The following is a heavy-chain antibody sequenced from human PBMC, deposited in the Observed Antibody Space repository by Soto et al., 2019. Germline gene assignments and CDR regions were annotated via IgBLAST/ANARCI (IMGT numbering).Heavy chain of an antibody. CDR3: AHSTRMASCGGGNCYHFDS. J-gene: IGHJ4*02. V-gene: IGHV2-5*02. CDR2: LYWDDEE. D-gene: IGHD2-15*01. CDR1: GFLISADAVG. Sequence: QITLKESGPTLVKPTQTLTLTCSCSGFLISADAVGVGWIRQPPGKALEWLAILYWDDEERYSPSLKSRHTITKDTSTDQVVLTMTNVDPVDTATYFCAHSTRMASCGGGNCYHFDSWCQGTLVTVSS.